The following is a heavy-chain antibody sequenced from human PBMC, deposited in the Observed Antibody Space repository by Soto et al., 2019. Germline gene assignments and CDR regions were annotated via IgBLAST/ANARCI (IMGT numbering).Heavy chain of an antibody. Sequence: GGSLRLSCAASGFTVSSNYMSWVRQAPGKGLEWVSVIYSGGSTYYADSVKGRFTISRDNSKNTLYLQMNSLRAEDTAVYYCARPPRKAQDWNYVVYWGQGTLVTVSS. CDR1: GFTVSSNY. CDR2: IYSGGST. J-gene: IGHJ4*02. D-gene: IGHD1-1*01. V-gene: IGHV3-66*04. CDR3: ARPPRKAQDWNYVVY.